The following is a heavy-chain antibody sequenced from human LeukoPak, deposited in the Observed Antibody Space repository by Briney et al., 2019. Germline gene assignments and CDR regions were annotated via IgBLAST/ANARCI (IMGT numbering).Heavy chain of an antibody. Sequence: TGGSLRLSCAASGFTFSSYSMNWVRQAPGKGLEWVSSISSSSSYIYYADSVKGRFTISRDNAKNSLYLQMNSLRAEDTAVYYCARDFNSRDGYNSNSFDYWGQGTLVTVSS. CDR1: GFTFSSYS. CDR2: ISSSSSYI. D-gene: IGHD5-24*01. CDR3: ARDFNSRDGYNSNSFDY. V-gene: IGHV3-21*01. J-gene: IGHJ4*02.